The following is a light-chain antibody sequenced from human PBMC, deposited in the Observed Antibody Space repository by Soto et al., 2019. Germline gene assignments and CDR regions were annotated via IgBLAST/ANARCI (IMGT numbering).Light chain of an antibody. CDR2: GAS. V-gene: IGKV3-20*01. CDR1: QSVSSSY. Sequence: EIVWTQSPGTLSLSPGDRVTLSCRASQSVSSSYLAWYQQKPGQAPRLHIYGASSRATGIPDRFSGSGSGTGFTLTISRLEPEDFAVYYCQQFGSSPLYTFGQGTKLDIK. J-gene: IGKJ2*01. CDR3: QQFGSSPLYT.